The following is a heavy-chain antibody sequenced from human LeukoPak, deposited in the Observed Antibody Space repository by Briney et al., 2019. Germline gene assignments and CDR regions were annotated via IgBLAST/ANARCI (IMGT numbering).Heavy chain of an antibody. V-gene: IGHV3-7*01. CDR3: ARALLSSWYYYYYMDV. CDR1: GFTFSNYN. D-gene: IGHD6-13*01. CDR2: IKQDGSEK. J-gene: IGHJ6*03. Sequence: GGSLRLSCAASGFTFSNYNMNWVRQAPGKGLEWVANIKQDGSEKYYVDSVKGRFTISRDNAKNSLYLQMNSLRAEDTAVYYCARALLSSWYYYYYMDVWGKGTTVTVSS.